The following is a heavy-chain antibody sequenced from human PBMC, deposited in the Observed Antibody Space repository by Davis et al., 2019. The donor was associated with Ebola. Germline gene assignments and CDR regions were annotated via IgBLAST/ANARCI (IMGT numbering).Heavy chain of an antibody. CDR3: ARGTHYAHDY. Sequence: PGGSLRLSCAASGFTFSSNWMHWVRQAPGKGLVWVSRTNSDGSITSYADSVKGRFTISRDNAKNTLYLQMNRLRDEDTAVYYCARGTHYAHDYWGQGTLVTVSS. V-gene: IGHV3-74*01. CDR2: TNSDGSIT. CDR1: GFTFSSNW. D-gene: IGHD2-2*01. J-gene: IGHJ4*02.